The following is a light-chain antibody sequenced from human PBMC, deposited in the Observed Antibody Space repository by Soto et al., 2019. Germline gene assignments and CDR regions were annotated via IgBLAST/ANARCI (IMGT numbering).Light chain of an antibody. CDR1: QSISIR. CDR3: QHYYDYSRT. J-gene: IGKJ1*01. V-gene: IGKV1-5*03. Sequence: DILMTQSPSTLSASVGDRVTITCRASQSISIRLAWYQQKPGRAPNILIYGTSSLGSTVTSRLSGSGLWTKDSLITISRQAADFSTDYYQHYYDYSRTFGQGTKVEIK. CDR2: GTS.